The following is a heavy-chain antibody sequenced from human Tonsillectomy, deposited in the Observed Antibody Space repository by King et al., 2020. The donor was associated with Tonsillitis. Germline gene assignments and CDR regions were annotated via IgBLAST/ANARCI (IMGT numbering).Heavy chain of an antibody. D-gene: IGHD5-24*01. V-gene: IGHV3-7*03. J-gene: IGHJ3*02. CDR2: IKQDGVEK. CDR3: ARDRDADGYEVKAFDI. Sequence: VQLVESGGGLVQPGGSLRLSCAASGFTFTTYWMSWVRQAPGKGLEWVANIKQDGVEKFYVDSVKGRFTISRDNAMNSLYLQMNSLGAEDTAVYYCARDRDADGYEVKAFDIWGQGTMVTVAS. CDR1: GFTFTTYW.